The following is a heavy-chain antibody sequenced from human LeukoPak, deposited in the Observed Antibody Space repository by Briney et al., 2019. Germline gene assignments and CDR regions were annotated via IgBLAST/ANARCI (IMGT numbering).Heavy chain of an antibody. CDR2: ISDDSSFT. J-gene: IGHJ4*02. D-gene: IGHD6-19*01. V-gene: IGHV3-23*01. CDR3: AKDQSLSGWYYFDY. Sequence: GGSLRLSCVASGLRFRSYAMNWVRQAPGKGLECISTISDDSSFTYYADSVKGRSAISRDDSKNTLYLQMNNLKVEDTAVYYCAKDQSLSGWYYFDYWGQGTLVTVSS. CDR1: GLRFRSYA.